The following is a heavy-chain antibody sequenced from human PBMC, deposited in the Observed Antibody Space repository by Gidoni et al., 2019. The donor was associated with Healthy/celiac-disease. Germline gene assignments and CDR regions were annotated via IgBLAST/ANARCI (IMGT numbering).Heavy chain of an antibody. CDR3: TTPGQGSHCSSTSCYLPLDAFDI. D-gene: IGHD2-2*01. Sequence: EVQLVESGGGVVKPGGSLRLSCAASGFPFSNAWVSWVRQAPGKGLEWVGRIKSKTDGWTTDFAAPVKGRFTISSDDSKNTLYLQMNSLKTEDTAVYYCTTPGQGSHCSSTSCYLPLDAFDIWGQGTMVTVSS. J-gene: IGHJ3*02. CDR2: IKSKTDGWTT. V-gene: IGHV3-15*01. CDR1: GFPFSNAW.